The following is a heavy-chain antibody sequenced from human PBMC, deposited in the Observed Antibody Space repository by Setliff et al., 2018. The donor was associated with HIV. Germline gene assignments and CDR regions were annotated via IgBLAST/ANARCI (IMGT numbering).Heavy chain of an antibody. J-gene: IGHJ6*02. D-gene: IGHD3-10*01. CDR3: ARARYIVIRGDAGMDV. V-gene: IGHV4-39*07. Sequence: SETLSLTCIVSGGSISSSSYYWGWIRQPPGKGLEWIGTVYYSGSTYYNPSLKSRVTISVDTSENQFSLKLSSVTAADTAVYYCARARYIVIRGDAGMDVWGPGTTVTVSS. CDR2: VYYSGST. CDR1: GGSISSSSYY.